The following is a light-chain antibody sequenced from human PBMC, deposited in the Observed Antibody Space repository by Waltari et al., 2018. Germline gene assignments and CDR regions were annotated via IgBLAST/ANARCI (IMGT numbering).Light chain of an antibody. J-gene: IGKJ1*01. CDR1: QSVSRS. CDR2: GAS. Sequence: IVLTQSPGTLSLSPGESATLSCRASQSVSRSVAGYQQKPGQSPKLLIYGASTRATGLPDRFSVSGSGTDFSLTISSLEPEDLAIYFCQHYVRLPATFGQGTKVEIK. CDR3: QHYVRLPAT. V-gene: IGKV3-20*01.